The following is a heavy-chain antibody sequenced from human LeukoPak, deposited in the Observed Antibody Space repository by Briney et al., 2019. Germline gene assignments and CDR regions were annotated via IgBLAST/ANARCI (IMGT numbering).Heavy chain of an antibody. CDR1: GGTFSSYA. J-gene: IGHJ5*02. D-gene: IGHD6-19*01. CDR3: ARDLGIAVAGTGNWFDP. V-gene: IGHV1-69*05. Sequence: SVKVSCKASGGTFSSYAISWVRQASGQGLEWMGGIIPIFGTANYAQKFQGRVTITTDESTSTAYMELSSLRSEDTAVYYCARDLGIAVAGTGNWFDPWGQGTLVTVSS. CDR2: IIPIFGTA.